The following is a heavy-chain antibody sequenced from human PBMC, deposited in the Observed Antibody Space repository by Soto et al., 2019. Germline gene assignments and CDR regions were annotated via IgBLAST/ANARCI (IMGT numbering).Heavy chain of an antibody. J-gene: IGHJ5*02. CDR3: ARRSSWYWGCFDP. V-gene: IGHV4-34*01. D-gene: IGHD6-13*01. CDR2: INHSGST. Sequence: SETLSLTCAVYGGSFSGYYWSWIRQPPGKGLEWIGEINHSGSTNYNPSLKSRVTISVDTSKNQFSLKLSSVTAAGTAVYYCARRSSWYWGCFDPWGQGTLVTVSS. CDR1: GGSFSGYY.